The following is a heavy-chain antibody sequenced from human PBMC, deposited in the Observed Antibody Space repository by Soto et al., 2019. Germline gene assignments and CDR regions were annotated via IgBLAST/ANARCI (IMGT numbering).Heavy chain of an antibody. CDR2: LSGDGRST. CDR3: VKGNWAYSYNNWFDP. CDR1: GFTFRSYA. D-gene: IGHD5-18*01. J-gene: IGHJ5*02. V-gene: IGHV3-64D*06. Sequence: PGGSRRLSCSASGFTFRSYAIHWVRQAPGKGLEYVSALSGDGRSTYYADSVKGRFTVFRDNSKNTLFLQMSSLRVEDTAVYYCVKGNWAYSYNNWFDPWGQGTLVTVSS.